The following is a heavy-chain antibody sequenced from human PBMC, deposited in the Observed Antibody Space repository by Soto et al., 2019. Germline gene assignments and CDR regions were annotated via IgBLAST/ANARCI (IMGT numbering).Heavy chain of an antibody. D-gene: IGHD6-19*01. CDR2: INPNSGGT. Sequence: ASVKVSCKASGYTFTGYYMHWVRQAPGQGLEWMGWINPNSGGTNYAQKFQGWVTMTRDTSISTAYMELSRLRSDDTAVYYCARDIIAVAGRLTPYYYYGMDVWGQGTTVTVSS. J-gene: IGHJ6*02. CDR1: GYTFTGYY. CDR3: ARDIIAVAGRLTPYYYYGMDV. V-gene: IGHV1-2*04.